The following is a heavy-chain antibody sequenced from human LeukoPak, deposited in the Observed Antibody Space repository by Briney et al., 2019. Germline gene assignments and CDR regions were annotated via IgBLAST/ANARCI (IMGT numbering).Heavy chain of an antibody. CDR2: ISAYTGET. D-gene: IGHD3-16*01. CDR3: ARNPRGRPFDY. Sequence: ASVNVSCKAPGYTFTSYGFSWVRQAPGQGLEWMGWISAYTGETNFAQKIQGRVTMTTDTSTSTAYMELRSLRSDDTAVYYCARNPRGRPFDYWGQGTLVTVSS. J-gene: IGHJ4*02. CDR1: GYTFTSYG. V-gene: IGHV1-18*01.